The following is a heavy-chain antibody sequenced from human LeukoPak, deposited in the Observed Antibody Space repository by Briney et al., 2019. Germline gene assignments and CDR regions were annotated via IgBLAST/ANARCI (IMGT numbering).Heavy chain of an antibody. CDR1: ESAFSSYE. D-gene: IGHD6-19*01. CDR3: AGGLGSGWRY. J-gene: IGHJ4*02. Sequence: GGSLRVSCTTHESAFSSYEMNWIRQAPGEGLEWVSYISNTGNTIYYTDSVKGRFTISRDNAKNSLYLQMNSLGDEDTALYYCAGGLGSGWRYWGQGTPVTVSS. V-gene: IGHV3-48*03. CDR2: ISNTGNTI.